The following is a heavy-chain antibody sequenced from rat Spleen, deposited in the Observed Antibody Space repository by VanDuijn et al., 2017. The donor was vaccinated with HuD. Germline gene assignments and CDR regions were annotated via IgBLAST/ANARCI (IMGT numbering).Heavy chain of an antibody. D-gene: IGHD1-1*01. CDR1: GFTFSNYG. V-gene: IGHV5S10*01. CDR3: TADTTVTPAPFDS. CDR2: ILYDGSRT. Sequence: EVQLVESDGGLVQPGRSLKLSCAASGFTFSNYGMHWIRQAPKKGLEWVATILYDGSRTYYRDSVKGRFTISRDNAKSTLYLQMDSLRSEDTAMYYCTADTTVTPAPFDSWGQGVMVTVSS. J-gene: IGHJ2*01.